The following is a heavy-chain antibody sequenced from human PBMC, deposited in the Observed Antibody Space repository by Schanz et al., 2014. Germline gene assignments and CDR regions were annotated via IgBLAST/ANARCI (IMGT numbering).Heavy chain of an antibody. CDR2: ISTGRYL. J-gene: IGHJ4*02. V-gene: IGHV3-21*02. D-gene: IGHD1-26*01. CDR1: GFTFSSYS. CDR3: ARDRGTGIYWEGCDY. Sequence: EVQLVESGGGLVKPGGSLRLSCAASGFTFSSYSLAWVRQAPGKGLEWVSFISTGRYLYYADSVKGRFTISRDNSKNSVYLQMSSLRADDTAVYYCARDRGTGIYWEGCDYWGQGTLVTVSS.